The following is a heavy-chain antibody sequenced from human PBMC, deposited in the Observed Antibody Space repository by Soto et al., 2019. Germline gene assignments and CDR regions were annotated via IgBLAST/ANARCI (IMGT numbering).Heavy chain of an antibody. J-gene: IGHJ5*02. Sequence: EMQLVESGGGLVQPGRSLRLSCAGSGFTFENFALHWVRQAPGKGLAWVSGIDWNSGTIAYADSVKGRFTLSRDSATSSLYLHLDGLRPEDTAFYYCAKAPKVVTHWFDPWGQGTLVTVSS. V-gene: IGHV3-9*01. CDR2: IDWNSGTI. CDR3: AKAPKVVTHWFDP. D-gene: IGHD2-21*02. CDR1: GFTFENFA.